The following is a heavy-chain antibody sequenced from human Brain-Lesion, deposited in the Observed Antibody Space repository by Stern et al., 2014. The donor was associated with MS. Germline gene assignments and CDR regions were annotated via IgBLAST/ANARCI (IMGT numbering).Heavy chain of an antibody. J-gene: IGHJ4*02. D-gene: IGHD6-6*01. V-gene: IGHV5-51*01. CDR2: IWPGASDT. Sequence: VQLVQSGAEVKKPGESLKISCKGSGYRFTSNWIGWVRQMPGNGLEWMGIIWPGASDTRYSPSFQGQVTISADKSISTAYLQWSSLQASDTAMYYCARRGDSSSSGFDYWGQGTLVIVSS. CDR3: ARRGDSSSSGFDY. CDR1: GYRFTSNW.